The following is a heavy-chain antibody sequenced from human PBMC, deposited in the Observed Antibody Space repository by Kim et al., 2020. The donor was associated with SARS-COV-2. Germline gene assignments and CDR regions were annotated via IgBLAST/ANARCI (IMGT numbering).Heavy chain of an antibody. J-gene: IGHJ3*02. Sequence: LKSRVTISVATSKNQVSLKLSSVTAADTAVYYCARSIAAAGPQENDAFDIWGQGTMVTVSS. D-gene: IGHD6-13*01. V-gene: IGHV4-34*01. CDR3: ARSIAAAGPQENDAFDI.